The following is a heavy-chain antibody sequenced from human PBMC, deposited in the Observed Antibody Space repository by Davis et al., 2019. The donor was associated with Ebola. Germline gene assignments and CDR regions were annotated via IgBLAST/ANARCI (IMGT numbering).Heavy chain of an antibody. D-gene: IGHD6-19*01. CDR1: GYTFTYRY. V-gene: IGHV1-2*02. Sequence: ASVKVSCKASGYTFTYRYLHWVRQAPGQGLEWMGWINPNSGGTNYAQKFQGRVTMTRDTSISTAYMELSRLRSDDTAVYYCARDSPAVADDFDGMDVWGQGTTVTVSS. CDR2: INPNSGGT. J-gene: IGHJ6*02. CDR3: ARDSPAVADDFDGMDV.